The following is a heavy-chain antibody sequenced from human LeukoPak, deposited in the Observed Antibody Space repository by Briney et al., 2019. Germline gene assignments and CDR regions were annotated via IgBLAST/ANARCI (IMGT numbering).Heavy chain of an antibody. CDR2: ISNDGRNK. V-gene: IGHV3-30*19. D-gene: IGHD4-17*01. CDR1: GFTFSSYG. J-gene: IGHJ6*02. Sequence: GRSLRLSCAASGFTFSSYGMHWVRQAPGKGLEWVAVISNDGRNKYHADSVKGRFTISRDNSKNTLHLQMNSLRAEDTAIFHCARDWVTTWHYGMDVWGQGTTVTVSS. CDR3: ARDWVTTWHYGMDV.